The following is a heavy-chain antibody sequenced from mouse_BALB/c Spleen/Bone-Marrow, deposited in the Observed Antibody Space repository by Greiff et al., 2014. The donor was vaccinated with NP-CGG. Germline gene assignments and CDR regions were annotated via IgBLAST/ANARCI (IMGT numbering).Heavy chain of an antibody. Sequence: EVKLVESGGGLVQPGGSLKLSCTASGFDFSRYWMSWVRQAPGKGLQWIGEINPESSTINYTPSLKDKFIISRDNAQNTLYLQMSKVRSEDTALYYCTRLTYYGLSDYWGQGTTLTVSS. D-gene: IGHD1-2*01. CDR2: INPESSTI. J-gene: IGHJ2*01. CDR1: GFDFSRYW. V-gene: IGHV4-1*02. CDR3: TRLTYYGLSDY.